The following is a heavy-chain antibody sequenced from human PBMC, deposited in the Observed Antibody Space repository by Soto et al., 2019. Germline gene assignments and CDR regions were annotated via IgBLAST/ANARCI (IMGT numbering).Heavy chain of an antibody. J-gene: IGHJ3*02. CDR2: MKGDGSKE. V-gene: IGHV3-7*01. Sequence: QPGGSLRLSCLASGFTFSTSWMTWVRQAPGKGLEGVANMKGDGSKENYVDSVKGRFTISRDNAKNSLFLQMNSLRDEDTALYYCARDLNYGVSTVYYDVFDTWGQGTMVTVSS. CDR3: ARDLNYGVSTVYYDVFDT. CDR1: GFTFSTSW. D-gene: IGHD3-9*01.